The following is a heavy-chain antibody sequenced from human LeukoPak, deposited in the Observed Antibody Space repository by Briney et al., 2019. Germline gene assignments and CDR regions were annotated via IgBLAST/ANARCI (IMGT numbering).Heavy chain of an antibody. CDR1: GGSISSGGYS. V-gene: IGHV4-61*08. CDR2: IYYSGST. CDR3: AGSYYYDSSGYNS. Sequence: PSETLSLTCAVSGGSISSGGYSWSWIRQPPGKGLEWIGYIYYSGSTNYNPSLKSRVTISVDTSKNQFSLKLSSVTAADTAVYYCAGSYYYDSSGYNSWGQGTLVTVSS. J-gene: IGHJ4*02. D-gene: IGHD3-22*01.